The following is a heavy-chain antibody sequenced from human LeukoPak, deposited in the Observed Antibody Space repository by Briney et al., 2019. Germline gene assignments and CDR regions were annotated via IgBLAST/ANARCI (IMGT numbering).Heavy chain of an antibody. CDR3: ARDLDYFGSSGSHRRRNYFDY. D-gene: IGHD3-22*01. V-gene: IGHV3-53*01. J-gene: IGHJ4*02. CDR2: IHSDGST. Sequence: GGSLRLSCAASGLTVSTNYMTWVRQAPGKGLEWVSIIHSDGSTYYADSVKGRFTISRDNYKNTLYLQMNSLRGEDTAMYYCARDLDYFGSSGSHRRRNYFDYWGQGTLVTVSS. CDR1: GLTVSTNY.